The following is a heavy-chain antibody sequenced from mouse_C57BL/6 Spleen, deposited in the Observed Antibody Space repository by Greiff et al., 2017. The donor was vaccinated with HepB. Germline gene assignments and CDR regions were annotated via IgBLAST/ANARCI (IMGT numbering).Heavy chain of an antibody. CDR2: IYPGDGDT. J-gene: IGHJ1*03. D-gene: IGHD1-1*01. V-gene: IGHV1-82*01. CDR1: GYAFSSSW. Sequence: VQLQQSGPELVKPGASVKISCKASGYAFSSSWMNWVKQRPGKGLEWIGRIYPGDGDTNYNGKFKGKVTMTADKSSSTAYMRLSSLKSEDSAVYFRARHYCYGGSYWYFDVWGTGTTVTVSS. CDR3: ARHYCYGGSYWYFDV.